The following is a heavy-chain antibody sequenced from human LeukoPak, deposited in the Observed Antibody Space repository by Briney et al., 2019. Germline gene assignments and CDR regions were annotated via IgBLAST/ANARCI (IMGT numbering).Heavy chain of an antibody. CDR1: GFTFSSYT. CDR2: ISSSGSNT. D-gene: IGHD2-21*01. CDR3: ATNARRSHCGDCGGQVHFDY. V-gene: IGHV3-21*04. J-gene: IGHJ4*02. Sequence: GGSLRLSCAASGFTFSSYTMSWVRQAPGKGLEWVSAISSSGSNTYYADSVKGRFTISRDNAKNTLYLQMNSLRAEDTAVYYCATNARRSHCGDCGGQVHFDYWGQGTLVTVSS.